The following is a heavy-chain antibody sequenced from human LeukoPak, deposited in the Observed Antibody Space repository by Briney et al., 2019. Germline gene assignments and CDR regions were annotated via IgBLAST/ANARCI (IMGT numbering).Heavy chain of an antibody. Sequence: PGGSLRLSCAASRFTFSSYAMSWVRQAPGEGLEWVSAVSSSGGDTYYADSVKGRFTIPRDNSKNTLSLQMNSLRAVDTAVYYCARYSSAWGTPGNWGQGTLVTVSS. D-gene: IGHD6-19*01. V-gene: IGHV3-23*01. CDR3: ARYSSAWGTPGN. J-gene: IGHJ4*02. CDR1: RFTFSSYA. CDR2: VSSSGGDT.